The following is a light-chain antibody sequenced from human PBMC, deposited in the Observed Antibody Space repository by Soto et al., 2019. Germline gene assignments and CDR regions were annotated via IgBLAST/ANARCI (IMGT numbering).Light chain of an antibody. V-gene: IGKV3-15*01. CDR1: ESIDFN. J-gene: IGKJ4*01. CDR2: GAS. CDR3: QQYNNWLT. Sequence: EIVMTQSPATLSVSPGERVTLSSRASESIDFNLAWYQQKPGQAPRLLIYGASNRATGIPARFSGSGSGTEFTLTISSLQSEDFALYYCQQYNNWLTFGGGTKVDIK.